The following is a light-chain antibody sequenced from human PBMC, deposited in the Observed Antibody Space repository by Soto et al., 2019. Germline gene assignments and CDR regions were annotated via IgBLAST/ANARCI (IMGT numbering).Light chain of an antibody. J-gene: IGKJ3*01. CDR1: QSVSSY. CDR3: QQRSNWPRFT. V-gene: IGKV3-11*01. CDR2: DAT. Sequence: EIVLTQSPATLSLSPGERATLSCRASQSVSSYLAWYQQKPGQAPRLLIYDATNRATGIPARFSRSGSGTDFTLTTSSLEPEDFAVYYCQQRSNWPRFTFGPGTKVDIK.